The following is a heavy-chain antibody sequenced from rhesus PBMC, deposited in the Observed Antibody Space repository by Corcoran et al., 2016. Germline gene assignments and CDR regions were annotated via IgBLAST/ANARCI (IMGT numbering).Heavy chain of an antibody. CDR3: AKGYSVDY. D-gene: IGHD6-25*01. Sequence: EVQLVQSGAEVKRPGESLKISCKTSGYSFTSYWISWVRQMPGKGLEWMGAIDPSDSATTYSPAFQGQVTISADKSISTAYLQWSSLKASDSATYYCAKGYSVDYWGQGVLVTVSS. V-gene: IGHV5-2*01. CDR2: IDPSDSAT. J-gene: IGHJ4*01. CDR1: GYSFTSYW.